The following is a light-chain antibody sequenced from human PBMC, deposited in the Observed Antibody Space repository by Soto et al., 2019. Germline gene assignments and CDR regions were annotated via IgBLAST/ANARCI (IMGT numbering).Light chain of an antibody. Sequence: QLVLTQPRSVYGSPGQSVTISCTGTSSDVGGYNYVSWYQQHPGEAPKLMIYDVSKRPSGVPDRFSGSKSGNTASLTISGLQAEDEADYYCCSYAGSYTHVFGTGTKLTVL. CDR3: CSYAGSYTHV. V-gene: IGLV2-11*01. J-gene: IGLJ1*01. CDR1: SSDVGGYNY. CDR2: DVS.